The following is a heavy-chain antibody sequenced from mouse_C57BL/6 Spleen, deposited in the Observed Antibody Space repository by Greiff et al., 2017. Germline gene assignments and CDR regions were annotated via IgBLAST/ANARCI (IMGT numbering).Heavy chain of an antibody. CDR3: ATGDYGLFDY. CDR2: INPGSGGT. D-gene: IGHD2-4*01. CDR1: GYAFTNYL. V-gene: IGHV1-54*01. J-gene: IGHJ2*01. Sequence: QVQLQQSGAELVRPGTSVKVSCKASGYAFTNYLIEWVKQRPGQGLEWIGVINPGSGGTNYNEKFKGKATLTADKSSSTAYMQLSSLTSEDSAVYFCATGDYGLFDYWGQGTTLTVSS.